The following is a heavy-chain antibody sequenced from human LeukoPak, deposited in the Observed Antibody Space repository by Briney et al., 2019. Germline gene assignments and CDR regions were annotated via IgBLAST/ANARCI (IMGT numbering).Heavy chain of an antibody. D-gene: IGHD2-2*01. J-gene: IGHJ2*01. Sequence: SETLSFTCTVSGGSISSYYWSWIRQPAGKGLEWIGRIYSSGSTNYNPSLKSRVTMSVDTSKNQFSLKLSSVTAADTAVYYCARGQYHLLYWYFDLWGRGTLVTVSS. CDR3: ARGQYHLLYWYFDL. V-gene: IGHV4-4*07. CDR2: IYSSGST. CDR1: GGSISSYY.